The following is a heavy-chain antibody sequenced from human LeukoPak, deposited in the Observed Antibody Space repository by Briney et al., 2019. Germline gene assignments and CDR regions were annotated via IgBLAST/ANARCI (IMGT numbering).Heavy chain of an antibody. CDR2: ISSSSSTL. D-gene: IGHD2-15*01. CDR3: ARDRKDIVVVVAATIDY. J-gene: IGHJ4*02. Sequence: PGRSLRLSCAASGFTFSSYSMNWVRQAPGKGLEWVSYISSSSSTLYYADSVKGRFTISRDNAKNSLYLQMNSLRADDTAVYYCARDRKDIVVVVAATIDYWGQGTLVTVSS. V-gene: IGHV3-48*01. CDR1: GFTFSSYS.